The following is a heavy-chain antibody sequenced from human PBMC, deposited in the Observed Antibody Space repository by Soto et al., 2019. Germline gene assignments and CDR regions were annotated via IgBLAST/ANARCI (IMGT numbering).Heavy chain of an antibody. CDR2: IYQSGST. J-gene: IGHJ5*02. CDR1: SGSISTNNW. D-gene: IGHD1-26*01. V-gene: IGHV4-4*02. CDR3: ARVGWETGAFDP. Sequence: QVQLQESGPGLVKPSGTLSLTCAVSSGSISTNNWWTWVRQTPGKGLEWIGEIYQSGSTNYNPSLKSRVTMXVXXSKNQVSLQLTSVTAADTAVYYRARVGWETGAFDPWGQGTLVTVSS.